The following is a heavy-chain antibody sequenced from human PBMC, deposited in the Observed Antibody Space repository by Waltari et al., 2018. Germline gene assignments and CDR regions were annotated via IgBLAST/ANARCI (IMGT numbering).Heavy chain of an antibody. CDR2: INCNNGDR. CDR3: VREQQLVPYTDEAFDI. D-gene: IGHD6-13*01. V-gene: IGHV1-2*02. Sequence: QVQLVQSGAEVKKPGASVKVSCKASGYTFSGYYIHWVRQAPGQGLGWMGWINCNNGDRKDAQKFQGRVTMTRDTPISTAYMDLSGLISDDTAVYYCVREQQLVPYTDEAFDIWGQGTVVTVSS. J-gene: IGHJ3*02. CDR1: GYTFSGYY.